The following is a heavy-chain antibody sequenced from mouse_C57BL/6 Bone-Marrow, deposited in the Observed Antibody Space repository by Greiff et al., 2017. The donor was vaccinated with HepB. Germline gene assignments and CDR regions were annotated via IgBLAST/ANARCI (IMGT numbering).Heavy chain of an antibody. Sequence: EVKLMESGPVLVKPGASVKMSCKASGYTFTDYYMNWVKQSHGKSLEWIGVINPYNGGTSYNQKFKGKATLTVDKSSSTAYMELNSLTSEDSAVYYCATPGIYYGYDVETWFAYWGQGTLVTVSA. CDR2: INPYNGGT. D-gene: IGHD2-2*01. V-gene: IGHV1-19*01. CDR1: GYTFTDYY. CDR3: ATPGIYYGYDVETWFAY. J-gene: IGHJ3*01.